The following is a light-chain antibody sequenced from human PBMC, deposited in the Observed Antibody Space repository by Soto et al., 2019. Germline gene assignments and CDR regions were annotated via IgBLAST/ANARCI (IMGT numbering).Light chain of an antibody. V-gene: IGKV1-17*01. CDR1: QVITND. CDR3: QQLNSYPLT. Sequence: DIQMTQSPSSLSSSLGDRLTTTCRASQVITNDLGWYQQKPGKAPKRLIYAASTLQSGVPSRFSGGGSGTDFTLTISSLQPEDFATYYCQQLNSYPLTFGGGTKVDI. CDR2: AAS. J-gene: IGKJ4*01.